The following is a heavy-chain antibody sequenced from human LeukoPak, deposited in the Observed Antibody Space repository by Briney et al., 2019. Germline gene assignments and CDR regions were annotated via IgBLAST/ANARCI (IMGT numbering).Heavy chain of an antibody. D-gene: IGHD3-16*02. CDR3: ARDSSIYDYVWGSYRLHNYYMDV. CDR1: GGSFSGYY. J-gene: IGHJ6*03. Sequence: SETLSLTCAVYGGSFSGYYWSWIRQPPGKGLEWIGEINHSGSTNYNPSLKSRVTISVDTSKNQFSLKLSSVTAADTAVYYCARDSSIYDYVWGSYRLHNYYMDVWGKGTTVTVSS. V-gene: IGHV4-34*01. CDR2: INHSGST.